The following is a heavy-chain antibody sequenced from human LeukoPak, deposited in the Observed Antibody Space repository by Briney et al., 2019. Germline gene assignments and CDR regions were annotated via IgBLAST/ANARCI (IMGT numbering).Heavy chain of an antibody. V-gene: IGHV3-30*02. CDR1: GFTFGSYG. D-gene: IGHD3-16*01. CDR3: AVWGVATNSA. Sequence: GGSLRLSCAASGFTFGSYGMHWVRQAPGKGLEWVAFIRYDGSNKYYADSVKGRFTISRDNSKNTLYLQMNSLRAEDTAVYYCAVWGVATNSAWGQGTLVTVSS. CDR2: IRYDGSNK. J-gene: IGHJ4*02.